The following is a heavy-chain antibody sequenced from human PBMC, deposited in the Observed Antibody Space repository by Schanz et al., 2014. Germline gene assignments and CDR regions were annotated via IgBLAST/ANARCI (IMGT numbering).Heavy chain of an antibody. V-gene: IGHV3-23*05. CDR3: AKDLGVDCGDGCFNWYFDL. CDR2: VSSRSDEI. Sequence: EVHLLESGGGLVPPGGFLRLSCAASGFTFDHYAMTWVRQAPGKGLEWVAAVSSRSDEIKYADSVRGRFTISRDNSRSTMYLQMNSLRAEDTAVYFCAKDLGVDCGDGCFNWYFDLWGRGTLVTVSS. D-gene: IGHD2-21*02. J-gene: IGHJ2*01. CDR1: GFTFDHYA.